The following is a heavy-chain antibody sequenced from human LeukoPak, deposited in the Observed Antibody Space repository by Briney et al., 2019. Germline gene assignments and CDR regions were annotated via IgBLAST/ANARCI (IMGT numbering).Heavy chain of an antibody. D-gene: IGHD1-26*01. Sequence: LETLSLTCAVSGYPISSGSYWGWFRQPPGKGLEGIGRIYNSGSTNYNPSLKSRVTISVDTSKNQFSLKLSSVTAADTAVYYCARHTVGATPFDYWGQGTLVTVSS. CDR2: IYNSGST. J-gene: IGHJ4*02. CDR3: ARHTVGATPFDY. CDR1: GYPISSGSY. V-gene: IGHV4-38-2*01.